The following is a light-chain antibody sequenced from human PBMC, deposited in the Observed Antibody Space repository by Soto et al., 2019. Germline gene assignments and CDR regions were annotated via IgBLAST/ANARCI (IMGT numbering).Light chain of an antibody. J-gene: IGLJ2*01. CDR1: SSNIGSNY. CDR2: SNN. Sequence: QSVLTQPPSASGTPGQRVTISCSGSSSNIGSNYVYWYQQLPGTAPKLLIYSNNQRPSGVPDRFSGSKSGTSASLAISGRRSEDEADYYCAAWDDSLSGLVFGGGTKLTVL. V-gene: IGLV1-47*02. CDR3: AAWDDSLSGLV.